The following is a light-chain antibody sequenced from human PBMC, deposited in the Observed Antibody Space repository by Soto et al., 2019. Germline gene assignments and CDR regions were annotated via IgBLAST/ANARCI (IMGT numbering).Light chain of an antibody. V-gene: IGLV2-14*01. J-gene: IGLJ1*01. CDR1: SSDVDGYNY. CDR2: GVT. CDR3: SSYTSRSTLV. Sequence: QSALTQPASVSGSPGQSITVSCTGTSSDVDGYNYVSWYQQHPGKAPKLMIYGVTNRPSGVINRFSGSKSGNTASLTISGLQAEDEADYYCSSYTSRSTLVFGTGTKVTV.